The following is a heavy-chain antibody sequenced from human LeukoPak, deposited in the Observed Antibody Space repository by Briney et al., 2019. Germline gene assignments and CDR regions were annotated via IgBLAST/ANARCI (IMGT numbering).Heavy chain of an antibody. D-gene: IGHD1-26*01. J-gene: IGHJ4*02. CDR1: GFTFSSYG. V-gene: IGHV3-30*18. CDR3: AKDLIVGATIKTFDY. CDR2: ISYDGSNK. Sequence: GGSLRLSCAASGFTFSSYGMHWVRQAPGKGLEWVALISYDGSNKYYADSVKGRFIISRDNSKNTLYLQMNSLRAEDTAVYYCAKDLIVGATIKTFDYWGQGTLVTVSS.